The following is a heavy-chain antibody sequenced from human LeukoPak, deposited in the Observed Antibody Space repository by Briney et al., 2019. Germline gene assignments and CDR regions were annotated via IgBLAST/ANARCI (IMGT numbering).Heavy chain of an antibody. V-gene: IGHV4-39*07. D-gene: IGHD2-15*01. CDR1: GGSISSSSYY. CDR2: ICYSGST. CDR3: ARSDCSGGSCYSH. J-gene: IGHJ4*02. Sequence: SETLSLTCTVSGGSISSSSYYWGWIRQPPGKGLEWIGRICYSGSTCYNPALKSRVTISVDTSKNQFSLKLSSVTAADTAAYYCARSDCSGGSCYSHWGQGTLVIVS.